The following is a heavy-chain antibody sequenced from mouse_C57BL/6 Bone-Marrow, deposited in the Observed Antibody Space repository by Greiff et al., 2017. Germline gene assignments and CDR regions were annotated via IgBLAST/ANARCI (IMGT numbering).Heavy chain of an antibody. CDR2: IDPEVGEP. D-gene: IGHD1-1*01. CDR3: SRSPYGSSYFDY. Sequence: EVKLMESGAELVKPGASVKLSCTASGFNIKDYYMHWVKQRTEQGLEWIGRIDPEVGEPKYAPKFQGKATLTADQSSNTAYMQLRSRTSADTDVFYCSRSPYGSSYFDYWGQGTTLTVSS. CDR1: GFNIKDYY. J-gene: IGHJ2*01. V-gene: IGHV14-2*01.